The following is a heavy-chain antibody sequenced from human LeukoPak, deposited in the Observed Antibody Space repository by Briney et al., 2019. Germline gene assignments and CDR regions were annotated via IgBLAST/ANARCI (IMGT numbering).Heavy chain of an antibody. CDR1: GYTFTSYD. CDR2: MNPNSGNT. V-gene: IGHV1-8*03. CDR3: ARVGCSSTSCYSNYYMDV. J-gene: IGHJ6*03. D-gene: IGHD2-2*01. Sequence: ASVKVSCKASGYTFTSYDINWVRQATGQGLEWMGWMNPNSGNTGYAQKFQGRVTITRNTSISTAYMELSSLRSEDTAVYYCARVGCSSTSCYSNYYMDVWGKGTTVTVSS.